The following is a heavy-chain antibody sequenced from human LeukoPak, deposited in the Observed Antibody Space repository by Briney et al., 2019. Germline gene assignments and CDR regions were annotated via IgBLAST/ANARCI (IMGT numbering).Heavy chain of an antibody. CDR3: ARGYYDFWSGSPFDY. J-gene: IGHJ4*02. Sequence: GASVKVSCKASGYTFTSYGISWVRQAPGQGLEWMGWISAYNGNTNYAQKLQGRVTMTTDTSTSTAYMELRSLRSDDTAVYYCARGYYDFWSGSPFDYWGQGTLVTVSS. CDR1: GYTFTSYG. V-gene: IGHV1-18*01. CDR2: ISAYNGNT. D-gene: IGHD3-3*01.